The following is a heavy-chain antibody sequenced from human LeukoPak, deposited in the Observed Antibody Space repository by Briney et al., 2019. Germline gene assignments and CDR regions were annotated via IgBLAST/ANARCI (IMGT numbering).Heavy chain of an antibody. Sequence: GGSLRLSCTASGFTFSSYFMRWVRQGPGTGLEWVSAISGSGDTTFYADSVKGRFTISRDNSKKTLYLQVNSLRAEDTAVYFCAKELTTERTPGVDSWGQGTLVTVSS. D-gene: IGHD4-17*01. V-gene: IGHV3-23*01. CDR3: AKELTTERTPGVDS. CDR1: GFTFSSYF. CDR2: ISGSGDTT. J-gene: IGHJ4*02.